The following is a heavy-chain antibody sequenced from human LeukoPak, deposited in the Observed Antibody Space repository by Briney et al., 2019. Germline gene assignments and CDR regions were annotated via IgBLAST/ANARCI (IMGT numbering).Heavy chain of an antibody. CDR3: ARRSFYYGSSGGGDY. J-gene: IGHJ4*02. Sequence: PSETLSLTCAVYGGSFSGYYWSWIRQPPGKGLEWIGEINHSGSTNYNPSLKSRVTISVDTSKNQFSLKLSSVTAADTAVYYCARRSFYYGSSGGGDYWGQGTLVTVSS. CDR1: GGSFSGYY. D-gene: IGHD3-22*01. CDR2: INHSGST. V-gene: IGHV4-34*01.